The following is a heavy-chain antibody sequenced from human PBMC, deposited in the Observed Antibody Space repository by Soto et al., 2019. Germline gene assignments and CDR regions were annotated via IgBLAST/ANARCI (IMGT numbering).Heavy chain of an antibody. D-gene: IGHD4-17*01. CDR3: AKGHGGYLGVYFDY. J-gene: IGHJ4*02. V-gene: IGHV3-23*01. CDR1: GFTFSSYG. Sequence: EVQLLESGGGLVQPGGSLRLSCAASGFTFSSYGMDWVRQAPGKGLGWVSHINGNGGDTYYADSVKGRFTISRDNSRDTVAFQMNSLGAEDTAIYYCAKGHGGYLGVYFDYWGQGILVTVSS. CDR2: INGNGGDT.